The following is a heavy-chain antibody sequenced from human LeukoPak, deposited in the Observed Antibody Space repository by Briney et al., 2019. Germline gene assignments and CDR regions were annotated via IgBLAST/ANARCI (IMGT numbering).Heavy chain of an antibody. D-gene: IGHD3-10*01. V-gene: IGHV1-18*01. J-gene: IGHJ4*02. CDR1: GYTFTSYG. CDR2: ISVYNGNT. Sequence: ASVKVSCKASGYTFTSYGISWVRQAPGQGLEWMGWISVYNGNTNYAQKLQGRVTMTTDTSTSTAYMELRSLRSDDTAVYYCARARIYYGSGSYVDYWGQGTLVTVSS. CDR3: ARARIYYGSGSYVDY.